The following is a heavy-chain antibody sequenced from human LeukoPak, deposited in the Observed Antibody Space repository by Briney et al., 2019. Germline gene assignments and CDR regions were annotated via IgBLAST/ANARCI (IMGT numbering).Heavy chain of an antibody. CDR2: IYTSGST. V-gene: IGHV4-4*07. CDR3: ASSSQLRFLEWAYGMDV. CDR1: GGSISSYY. J-gene: IGHJ6*02. D-gene: IGHD3-3*01. Sequence: SGTLSLTCTVSGGSISSYYWSWIRQPAGKGLEWIGRIYTSGSTNYNPSLKSRVTMSVDTSKNQFSLKLSSVTAADTAVYYCASSSQLRFLEWAYGMDVWGQGTTVTVSS.